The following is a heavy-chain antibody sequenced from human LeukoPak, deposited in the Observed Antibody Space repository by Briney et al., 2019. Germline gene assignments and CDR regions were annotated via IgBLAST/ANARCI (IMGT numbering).Heavy chain of an antibody. J-gene: IGHJ4*02. CDR3: ARDRGIAAAGTGY. D-gene: IGHD6-13*01. CDR1: VGTFSSYA. V-gene: IGHV1-69*05. CDR2: IIPIFGTA. Sequence: SVNVSRKASVGTFSSYAISWLRQAPAQGRDWMGGIIPIFGTANYAQKFQGRVTITTDESPRTAYMELSSLRSEDTAVYYCARDRGIAAAGTGYWGQGTLVTVSS.